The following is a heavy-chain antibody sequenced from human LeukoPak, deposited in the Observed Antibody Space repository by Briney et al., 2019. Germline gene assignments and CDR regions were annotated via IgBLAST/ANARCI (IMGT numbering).Heavy chain of an antibody. D-gene: IGHD6-13*01. Sequence: SETLPLTCTVSGGSISSYHWSWIRQPPGKGLEWIGYIYYSGSTNYNPSLKSRVTISVDTSKNQFSLKLSSVTAADTAVYYCASLLYSSSSGWFDPWGQGTLVTVSS. CDR2: IYYSGST. CDR1: GGSISSYH. CDR3: ASLLYSSSSGWFDP. J-gene: IGHJ5*02. V-gene: IGHV4-59*08.